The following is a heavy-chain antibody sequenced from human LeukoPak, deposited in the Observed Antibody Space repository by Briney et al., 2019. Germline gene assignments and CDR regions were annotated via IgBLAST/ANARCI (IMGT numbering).Heavy chain of an antibody. CDR2: IRSKAYGGTT. D-gene: IGHD1-26*01. V-gene: IGHV3-49*04. J-gene: IGHJ4*02. CDR3: TRDGVIVGATTYY. Sequence: GRSLRLSCTASGFTFGDYAMSWVRQAPGKGLEWVGFIRSKAYGGTTEYAASVKGRFTISRDDSKSIAYLKMNSLKTEDTAVYYCTRDGVIVGATTYYWGQGTLVTVSS. CDR1: GFTFGDYA.